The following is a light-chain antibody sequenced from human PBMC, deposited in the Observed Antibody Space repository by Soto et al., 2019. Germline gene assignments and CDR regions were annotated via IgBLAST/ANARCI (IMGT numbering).Light chain of an antibody. Sequence: DIVMTQSPDSLAVSLGERATINCKSSQSILYSSNNKNYLAWYQQKPGQPPKLLIYWASTRESGVPDRFSGSGSGTDFTLTISSLQADDVAVYYCQQYDSTPWTFGQGTKVEIK. CDR2: WAS. CDR1: QSILYSSNNKNY. J-gene: IGKJ1*01. V-gene: IGKV4-1*01. CDR3: QQYDSTPWT.